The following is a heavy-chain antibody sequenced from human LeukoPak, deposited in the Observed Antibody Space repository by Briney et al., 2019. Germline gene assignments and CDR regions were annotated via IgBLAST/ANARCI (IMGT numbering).Heavy chain of an antibody. CDR3: ARGWFGELFRYMDV. Sequence: PSETLSLTCTVSGGSISSSSYYWGWIRQPPGKGLEWIGSIYYSGSTYYNPSLKSRITISVDTSKNQFSLKLSSVTAADTAVYYCARGWFGELFRYMDVWGKGTTVTVSS. CDR2: IYYSGST. CDR1: GGSISSSSYY. D-gene: IGHD3-10*01. J-gene: IGHJ6*03. V-gene: IGHV4-39*07.